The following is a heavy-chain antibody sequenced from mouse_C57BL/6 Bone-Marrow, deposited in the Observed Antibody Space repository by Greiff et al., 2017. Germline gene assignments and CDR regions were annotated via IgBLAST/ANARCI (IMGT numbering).Heavy chain of an antibody. J-gene: IGHJ4*01. V-gene: IGHV5-16*01. CDR1: GFTFSDYY. CDR3: AREELRGYAMDY. CDR2: INYDGSST. Sequence: EVKLMESEGGLVQPGSSMKLSCTASGFTFSDYYMAWVRQVPEKGLEWVANINYDGSSTYYLDSLKSRFIISRDNATNILYLQMSSLKSEDTATYYCAREELRGYAMDYWGQGTSVTVSS. D-gene: IGHD1-1*01.